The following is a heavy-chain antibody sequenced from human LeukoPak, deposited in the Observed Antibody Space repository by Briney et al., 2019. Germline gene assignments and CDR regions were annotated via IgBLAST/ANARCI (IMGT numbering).Heavy chain of an antibody. CDR3: AKSNGYGLVDI. CDR1: DYSINSGYY. D-gene: IGHD3-10*01. CDR2: IFYSGST. V-gene: IGHV4-38-2*02. J-gene: IGHJ3*02. Sequence: SETLSLTCTVSDYSINSGYYWGWIRQPPGKGLEWIGNIFYSGSTYYSPSLRSRVTISLDTSRNQFSLKLNSVTAADTAVYYCAKSNGYGLVDIWGQGTMVTVSS.